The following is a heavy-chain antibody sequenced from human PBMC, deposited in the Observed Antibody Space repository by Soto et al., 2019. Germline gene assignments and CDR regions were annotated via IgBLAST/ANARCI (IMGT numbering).Heavy chain of an antibody. D-gene: IGHD6-19*01. J-gene: IGHJ6*02. Sequence: GGSLRLSXAASGFTFSGSAMHWVRQASGKGLEWVGRIRSKANSYATAYAASVKGRFTISRDDSKNTAYLQMNSLKTEDTAVYYCTRRRFSGYSSGWSMDVWGQGTTVTVSS. V-gene: IGHV3-73*01. CDR2: IRSKANSYAT. CDR1: GFTFSGSA. CDR3: TRRRFSGYSSGWSMDV.